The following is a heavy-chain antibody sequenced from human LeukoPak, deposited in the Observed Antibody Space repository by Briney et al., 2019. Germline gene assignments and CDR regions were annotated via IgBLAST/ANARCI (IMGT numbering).Heavy chain of an antibody. CDR1: GYTFTSYY. V-gene: IGHV1-46*01. D-gene: IGHD3-22*01. Sequence: ASVKVSCKASGYTFTSYYMHWVRQAPGQGLGWMGIIDPSGGSTSYAQKFQGRVTMTRDTSTSTVYMELSSLRSEDTAVYYCARDSGYYYDSSGYYIDYWGQGTLVTVSS. CDR2: IDPSGGST. CDR3: ARDSGYYYDSSGYYIDY. J-gene: IGHJ4*02.